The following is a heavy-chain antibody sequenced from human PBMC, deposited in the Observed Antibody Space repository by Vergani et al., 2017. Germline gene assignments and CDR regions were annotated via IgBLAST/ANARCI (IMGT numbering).Heavy chain of an antibody. Sequence: QVQLVESGGGLVKPGGSLRLSCAASGFTFSDYYMSWIRQAPGQGLEWVSYISSSGSTIYYADSVKGRFAIYRDNAKNSQYLQRNSLRAEDTAVYYCAREGLEITIFGVVYYYYCMDVWGKGTTVTVSS. CDR2: ISSSGSTI. CDR3: AREGLEITIFGVVYYYYCMDV. J-gene: IGHJ6*03. D-gene: IGHD3-3*01. CDR1: GFTFSDYY. V-gene: IGHV3-11*01.